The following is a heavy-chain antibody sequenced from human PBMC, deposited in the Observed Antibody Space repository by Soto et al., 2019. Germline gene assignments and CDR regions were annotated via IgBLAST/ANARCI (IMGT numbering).Heavy chain of an antibody. CDR3: ARGSSWYRGWFDP. CDR1: GGSFSGYY. CDR2: INHSGSA. Sequence: PSETLSLTCAVYGGSFSGYYWSWIRQPPGKGLEWIGEINHSGSANYNPSLKSRVTISVDTSKNQFSLKLSSVTAADTAVYYCARGSSWYRGWFDPWGQGTLVTVSS. D-gene: IGHD6-13*01. V-gene: IGHV4-34*01. J-gene: IGHJ5*02.